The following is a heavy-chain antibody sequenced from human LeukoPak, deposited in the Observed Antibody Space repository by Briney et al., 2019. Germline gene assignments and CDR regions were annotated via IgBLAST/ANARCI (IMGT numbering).Heavy chain of an antibody. V-gene: IGHV3-53*04. J-gene: IGHJ4*02. D-gene: IGHD3/OR15-3a*01. CDR2: IYSGGST. Sequence: PGGSLRLSCAASGFTVSSNYMSWVRQAPGKGREWVSVIYSGGSTYYADSVKGRFTISRHNSKNTLYLQMNRLTAEDTAVYYCAREAWTRYYFDYWGQGTLVTVSS. CDR3: AREAWTRYYFDY. CDR1: GFTVSSNY.